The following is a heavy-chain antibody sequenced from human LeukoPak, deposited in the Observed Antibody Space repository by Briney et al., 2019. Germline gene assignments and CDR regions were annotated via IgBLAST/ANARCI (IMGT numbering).Heavy chain of an antibody. CDR1: GFTFSSYG. J-gene: IGHJ4*02. CDR3: AKDPEQWEPYFDY. Sequence: PGGSLRHSCAASGFTFSSYGMHWVRQAPGKGLEWVAFIRYDGSNKYYADSVKGRFTISRDNSKNTLYLQMNSLRAEDTAVYYCAKDPEQWEPYFDYWGQGTLVTVSS. D-gene: IGHD6-19*01. CDR2: IRYDGSNK. V-gene: IGHV3-30*02.